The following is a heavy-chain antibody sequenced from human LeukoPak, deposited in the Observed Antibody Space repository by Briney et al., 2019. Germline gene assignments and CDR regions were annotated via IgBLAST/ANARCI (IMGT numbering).Heavy chain of an antibody. Sequence: ASVRVSCKASGYTFTSYYMHWVRQAPGQGLEWMGIINPSGGSTSYAQKFQGRVTMTRDTSTSTVYMELSSLRSEDTAVYYCARPVTRYYYMDVWGKGTTVTVSS. CDR2: INPSGGST. CDR1: GYTFTSYY. J-gene: IGHJ6*03. CDR3: ARPVTRYYYMDV. D-gene: IGHD4-23*01. V-gene: IGHV1-46*01.